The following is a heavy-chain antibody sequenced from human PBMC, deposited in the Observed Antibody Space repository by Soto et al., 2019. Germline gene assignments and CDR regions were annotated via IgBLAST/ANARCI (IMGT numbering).Heavy chain of an antibody. Sequence: QVQLVQSGAEVKKPGASVTVSCKASGYTVTSYDINRVRHATGQGLEWMGWMNPNSGNTGHAQKVQGRVTMTRNTAMSTGYMELSSLRSEEAAVYYGVRTLYGDNVEYWGKEAMVTVS. J-gene: IGHJ4*02. CDR3: VRTLYGDNVEY. CDR1: GYTVTSYD. D-gene: IGHD4-17*01. CDR2: MNPNSGNT. V-gene: IGHV1-8*01.